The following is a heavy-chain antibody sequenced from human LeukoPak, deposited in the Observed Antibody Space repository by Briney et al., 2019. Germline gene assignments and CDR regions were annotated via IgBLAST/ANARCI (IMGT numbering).Heavy chain of an antibody. D-gene: IGHD3-9*01. CDR2: IKQDGSEK. CDR1: GFTFSSYW. V-gene: IGHV3-7*04. CDR3: ARALTGYYPDY. J-gene: IGHJ4*02. Sequence: PGGSLRLSCAASGFTFSSYWMSWVRQAPGKGLEWVANIKQDGSEKYYVDSVKGRFTISRDNAKNSLYLRMNSLRAEDTAVYYCARALTGYYPDYWGQGTLVTVSS.